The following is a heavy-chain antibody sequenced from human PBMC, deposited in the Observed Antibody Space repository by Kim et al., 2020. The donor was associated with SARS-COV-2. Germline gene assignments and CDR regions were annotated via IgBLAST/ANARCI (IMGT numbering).Heavy chain of an antibody. CDR1: GGSFSGYY. V-gene: IGHV4-34*01. CDR2: INHSGST. D-gene: IGHD2-2*01. Sequence: SETLSLTCAVYGGSFSGYYWSWIRQPPGKGLEWIGEINHSGSTNYNPSLKSRVTISVDTSKNQFSLKLSSVTAADTAVYYCARGIYCSSTSCYYSYYYGMDVWGQGTTVTVSS. J-gene: IGHJ6*02. CDR3: ARGIYCSSTSCYYSYYYGMDV.